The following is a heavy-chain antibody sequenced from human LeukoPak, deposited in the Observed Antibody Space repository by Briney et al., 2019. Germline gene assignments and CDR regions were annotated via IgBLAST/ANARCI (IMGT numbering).Heavy chain of an antibody. CDR3: ARDLSVGSKPDLGFDY. V-gene: IGHV1-69*01. D-gene: IGHD1-26*01. Sequence: ASVKVSCKASGGTFSSYAISWVRQAPGQGLEWMGGIIPIFGTANYAQKFQGRVTITADESTSTAYMELSSLRSEDTAVYYCARDLSVGSKPDLGFDYWGQGTLVTVSS. J-gene: IGHJ4*02. CDR1: GGTFSSYA. CDR2: IIPIFGTA.